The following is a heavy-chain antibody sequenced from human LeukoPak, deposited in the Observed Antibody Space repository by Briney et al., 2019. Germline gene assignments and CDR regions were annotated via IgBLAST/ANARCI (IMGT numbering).Heavy chain of an antibody. Sequence: PSETLSLTCTVSGGSISSGSYYWSWIRQPAGKGLKWIGRIYTSGSTNYNPSLKSRVTISVDTSKNQFSLKLSSVTAADTAVYYCAREAGSYFDYWGQGTLVTVSS. CDR1: GGSISSGSYY. J-gene: IGHJ4*02. V-gene: IGHV4-61*02. D-gene: IGHD1-26*01. CDR3: AREAGSYFDY. CDR2: IYTSGST.